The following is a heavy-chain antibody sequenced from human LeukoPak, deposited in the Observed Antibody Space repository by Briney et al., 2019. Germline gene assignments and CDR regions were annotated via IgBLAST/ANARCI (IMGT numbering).Heavy chain of an antibody. CDR2: MLHDGDSK. CDR3: TKGYRSSAGYYFDY. Sequence: GGSLRLSCAASGFSFNIHDMHWVRQAPGKGLEWVAFMLHDGDSKYYADSVKGRFIISSDNSRNTLYLQMNNLRAEDTAVYYCTKGYRSSAGYYFDYWGQGTLVTVSP. CDR1: GFSFNIHD. D-gene: IGHD6-6*01. J-gene: IGHJ4*02. V-gene: IGHV3-30*18.